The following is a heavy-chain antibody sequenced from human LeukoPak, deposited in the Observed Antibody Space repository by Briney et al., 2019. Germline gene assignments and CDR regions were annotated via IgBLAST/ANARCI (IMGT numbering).Heavy chain of an antibody. D-gene: IGHD3-3*01. CDR2: IKQDGSEK. Sequence: GGSLRLSCAASGFTFSSYWMSWVRQAPGKGLEWVANIKQDGSEKYYVDSVKGRFTISRDNAKNSLYLQMNSLRAEDTAVYYCASSITIFGVLYSDAFDIWGQGTMVTVSS. CDR3: ASSITIFGVLYSDAFDI. J-gene: IGHJ3*02. V-gene: IGHV3-7*01. CDR1: GFTFSSYW.